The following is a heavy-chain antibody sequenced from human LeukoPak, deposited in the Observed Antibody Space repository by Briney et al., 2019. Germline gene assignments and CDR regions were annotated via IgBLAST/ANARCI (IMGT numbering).Heavy chain of an antibody. CDR2: IYTSGST. CDR3: ARDRLLWFGELIGFDP. J-gene: IGHJ5*02. D-gene: IGHD3-10*01. CDR1: GGSISSGSYY. Sequence: TSQTLSLTCTVSGGSISSGSYYWSWIRQPAGKGLEWIGRIYTSGSTNYNPSLKSRVTISVDTSKNQFSLKLSSVTAADTAVYYCARDRLLWFGELIGFDPWGQGTLVTVSS. V-gene: IGHV4-61*02.